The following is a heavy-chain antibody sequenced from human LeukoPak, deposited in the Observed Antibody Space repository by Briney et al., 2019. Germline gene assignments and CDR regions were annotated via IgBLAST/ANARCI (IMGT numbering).Heavy chain of an antibody. CDR1: GFTVSTNY. D-gene: IGHD6-13*01. Sequence: PGGSLRLSCAASGFTVSTNYMSWVRQAPGKGLEWVSVIYSGGSTYYADSVRGRFTISRDNSKNTLYLQMNSLRAEDTAVYYCARGSSSWSYVYWGQGTLVTVSS. CDR2: IYSGGST. J-gene: IGHJ4*02. V-gene: IGHV3-66*01. CDR3: ARGSSSWSYVY.